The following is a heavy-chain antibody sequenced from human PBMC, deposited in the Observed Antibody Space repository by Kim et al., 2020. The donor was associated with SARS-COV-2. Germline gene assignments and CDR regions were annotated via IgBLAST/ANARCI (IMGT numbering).Heavy chain of an antibody. J-gene: IGHJ3*01. V-gene: IGHV3-43*01. CDR3: AKDGAFSSSWYDAFDF. D-gene: IGHD6-13*01. CDR1: GFTFDDYT. Sequence: GGSLRLSCAASGFTFDDYTMHWVRQAPGKGLEWVSLITWDGVTTYYADSVKGRFTISRDNSKNSLYLQMNSLRTEDTALYFCAKDGAFSSSWYDAFDFWGQGTMVTVSS. CDR2: ITWDGVTT.